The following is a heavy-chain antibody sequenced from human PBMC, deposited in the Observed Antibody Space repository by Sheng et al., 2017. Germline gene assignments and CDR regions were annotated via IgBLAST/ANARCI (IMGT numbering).Heavy chain of an antibody. CDR1: GGSISSSSYY. CDR3: ARDREWLVDDYYMDV. CDR2: IYYSGST. Sequence: QLQLQESGPGLVKPSETLSLTCTVSGGSISSSSYYWGWIRQPPGKGLEWIGSIYYSGSTYYNPSLKSRVTISVDTSKNQFSLKLSSVTAADTAVYYCARDREWLVDDYYMDVWGQGDPRVTVSS. V-gene: IGHV4-39*07. D-gene: IGHD6-19*01. J-gene: IGHJ6*03.